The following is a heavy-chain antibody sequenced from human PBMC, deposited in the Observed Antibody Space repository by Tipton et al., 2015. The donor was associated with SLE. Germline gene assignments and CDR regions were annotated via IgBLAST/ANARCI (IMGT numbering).Heavy chain of an antibody. CDR3: AGRMGWLA. D-gene: IGHD6-19*01. V-gene: IGHV3-7*01. CDR2: INGDGSEK. J-gene: IGHJ5*02. CDR1: GYSITYDHNW. Sequence: LSLTCAVSGYSITYDHNWGWIRQPPGKGLEWVAQINGDGSEKYYADSVKGRFTISRDNVKSSLYLQMDSLGAEDTAVYFCAGRMGWLAWGQGTLVTVSS.